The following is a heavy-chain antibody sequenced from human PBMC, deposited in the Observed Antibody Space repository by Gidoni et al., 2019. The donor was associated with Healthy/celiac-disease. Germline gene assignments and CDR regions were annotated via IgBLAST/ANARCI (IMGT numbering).Heavy chain of an antibody. CDR3: ARQYGYCSGGSCWRNWYFDL. CDR1: GGSFSGYY. CDR2: INHRGST. J-gene: IGHJ2*01. V-gene: IGHV4-34*01. Sequence: QVQLHQWGAGLLKPSETLSLTCGVYGGSFSGYYWTWIRQPPGERLEWIGEINHRGSTNYNPSLKSRVTISVDTSKNQFSLKLSSVTAADTAVYYCARQYGYCSGGSCWRNWYFDLWGRGTLVTVSS. D-gene: IGHD2-15*01.